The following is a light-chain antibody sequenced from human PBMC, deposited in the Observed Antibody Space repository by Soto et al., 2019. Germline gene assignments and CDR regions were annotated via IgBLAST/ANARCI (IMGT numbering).Light chain of an antibody. CDR1: ESISSW. CDR2: DAS. V-gene: IGKV1-5*02. J-gene: IGKJ1*01. Sequence: DIQMTQTPSTLPASVGDTVSILCRASESISSWLAWYQQKPGNAPRLLIHDASKLGRGVPSRFSGAGSGTEFILTISSLQPDDFATYFCQQYNSLSPWTFGQGTKVDIK. CDR3: QQYNSLSPWT.